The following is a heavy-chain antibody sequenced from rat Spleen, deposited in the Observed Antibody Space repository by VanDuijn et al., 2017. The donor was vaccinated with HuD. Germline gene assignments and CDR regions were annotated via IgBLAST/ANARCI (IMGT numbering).Heavy chain of an antibody. V-gene: IGHV5-31*01. CDR1: GFTFNKYW. J-gene: IGHJ2*01. D-gene: IGHD1-1*01. CDR2: ITNTGGNI. Sequence: EVQLVESGGGLVQPGRSLKLSCVASGFTFNKYWMNWIRQAPGKGLEWVASITNTGGNIYYPDSVKGRFTISRDNAKSTLYLQMNSLRSEDTATYYCATDDPAYYSGDYWGQGVMVTVSS. CDR3: ATDDPAYYSGDY.